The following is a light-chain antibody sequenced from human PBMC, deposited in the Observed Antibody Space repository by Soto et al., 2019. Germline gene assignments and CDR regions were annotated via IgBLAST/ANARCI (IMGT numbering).Light chain of an antibody. V-gene: IGKV1-12*01. J-gene: IGKJ1*01. CDR3: LQDINYPRT. Sequence: IQMAQAPFSVSASVGDGCSISWRASQGISSWLAWYQQKPGKPPKVLIYGASNLQSGVPPRFSGSGSGTDFTLAISSLQPEDSATYYCLQDINYPRTFGQGTKVDIK. CDR1: QGISSW. CDR2: GAS.